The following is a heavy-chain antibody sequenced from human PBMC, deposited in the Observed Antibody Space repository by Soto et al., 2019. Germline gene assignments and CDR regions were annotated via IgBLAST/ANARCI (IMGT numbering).Heavy chain of an antibody. CDR3: ATQKRGYYGSGSYSYFDY. Sequence: SETLSLTCAVYGGSFSGYYWSWIRQPPGKGLEWIGEINHSGSTNYNPSLKSRVTISVDTSKNQFSLKLSSVTAADTAVYYCATQKRGYYGSGSYSYFDYWGQGTLVTVSS. D-gene: IGHD3-10*01. CDR2: INHSGST. V-gene: IGHV4-34*01. CDR1: GGSFSGYY. J-gene: IGHJ4*02.